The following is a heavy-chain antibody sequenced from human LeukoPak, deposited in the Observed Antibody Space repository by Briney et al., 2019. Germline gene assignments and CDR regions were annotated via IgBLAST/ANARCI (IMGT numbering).Heavy chain of an antibody. CDR2: IYSAGNT. CDR1: GFTVSSEY. Sequence: GSLRLSCAASGFTVSSEYMSWVRQAPGQGLEWVSVIYSAGNTYYAASVKGRFTISRDNSENTLYLQMNSLGAEDTAVYYCARSILDGSGSYYMAYWGQGTLVTVSS. D-gene: IGHD3-10*01. J-gene: IGHJ4*02. V-gene: IGHV3-53*01. CDR3: ARSILDGSGSYYMAY.